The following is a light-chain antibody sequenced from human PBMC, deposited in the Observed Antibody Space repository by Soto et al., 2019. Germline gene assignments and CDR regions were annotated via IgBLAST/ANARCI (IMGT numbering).Light chain of an antibody. CDR2: EAS. Sequence: IQLTQSPSSVSASIGDRVTITCRASQDINSYLAWYQQKPGKAPNLLIYEASILQRGVPSRFSGSISGKDFTLTISSLQAEDFATYYCQQTRSYPATFGGGPKLEIX. CDR1: QDINSY. V-gene: IGKV1-9*01. CDR3: QQTRSYPAT. J-gene: IGKJ4*01.